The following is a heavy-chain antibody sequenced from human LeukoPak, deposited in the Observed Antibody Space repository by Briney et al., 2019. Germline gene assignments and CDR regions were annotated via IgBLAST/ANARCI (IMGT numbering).Heavy chain of an antibody. Sequence: PSETLSLTCTLPGGSITSYYWSWIRQPPGKGLEWIGIIYYSGSTSYNPSLKSRVTISVDTSKNQFSLKLSPVIAADTAVYYCARQTRTHYYDSSGFFDYWGQGTLVTVSS. J-gene: IGHJ4*02. CDR3: ARQTRTHYYDSSGFFDY. V-gene: IGHV4-59*08. D-gene: IGHD3-22*01. CDR2: IYYSGST. CDR1: GGSITSYY.